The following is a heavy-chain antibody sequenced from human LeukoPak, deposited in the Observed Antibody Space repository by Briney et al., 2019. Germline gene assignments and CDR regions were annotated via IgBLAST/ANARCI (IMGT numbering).Heavy chain of an antibody. CDR3: ARAGDYGDYYYYMDV. CDR1: GFTFSSYG. Sequence: GGSLRLSCAASGFTFSSYGMHWVRQAPGKGLDWVAFIHFDGNTNFSSDSVKGRFTISRDNPKNALFLQLSGLRVEDTAVYYCARAGDYGDYYYYMDVWGKGTTVTVSS. J-gene: IGHJ6*03. D-gene: IGHD4-17*01. V-gene: IGHV3-30*02. CDR2: IHFDGNTN.